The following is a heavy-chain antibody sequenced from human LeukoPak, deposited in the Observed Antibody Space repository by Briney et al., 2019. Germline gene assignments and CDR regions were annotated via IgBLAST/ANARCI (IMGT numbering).Heavy chain of an antibody. CDR1: GYTFTSYY. CDR2: INPSGGST. D-gene: IGHD3-3*01. Sequence: GASVQVSCKASGYTFTSYYMHWVRQAPGQGLEWMGIINPSGGSTSYAQKFQGRVTMTRDMSTSTVYMELSSLRSEDTAVYYCARDATPGYYDFWSGRNWFDPWGQGTLVTVSS. J-gene: IGHJ5*02. CDR3: ARDATPGYYDFWSGRNWFDP. V-gene: IGHV1-46*01.